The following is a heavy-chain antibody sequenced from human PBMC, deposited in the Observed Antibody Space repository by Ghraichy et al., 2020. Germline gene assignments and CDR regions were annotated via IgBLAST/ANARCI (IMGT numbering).Heavy chain of an antibody. V-gene: IGHV3-21*01. D-gene: IGHD2-2*01. J-gene: IGHJ4*02. CDR2: ISSSSSYI. CDR1: GFTFSSYS. CDR3: AGGGPAAIVY. Sequence: LSLTCAASGFTFSSYSMNWVRQAPGKGLEWVSSISSSSSYIYYADSVKGRFTISRDNAKNSLYLQMNSLRAEDTAVYYCAGGGPAAIVYGGQGTLVTVSS.